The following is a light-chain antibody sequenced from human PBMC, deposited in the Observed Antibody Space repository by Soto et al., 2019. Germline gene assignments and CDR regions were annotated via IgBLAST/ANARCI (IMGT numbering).Light chain of an antibody. CDR2: GAS. V-gene: IGKV3-15*01. CDR3: QQYNDWPSIT. J-gene: IGKJ5*01. Sequence: EIVMTQSPATLSVSPGERATLSCRASQSVSSYLAWYQQKPGQAPRLLINGASTRATGIPARFSGSGSGTEFTLTISSLQSEDFAVYYCQQYNDWPSITFGQGTRLEI. CDR1: QSVSSY.